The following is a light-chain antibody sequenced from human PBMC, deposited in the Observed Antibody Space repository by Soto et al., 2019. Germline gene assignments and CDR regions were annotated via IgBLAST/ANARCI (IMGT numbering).Light chain of an antibody. CDR1: SSNIGSNY. J-gene: IGLJ3*02. Sequence: QPVLTQPPSASGTPGQRVTISCSGSSSNIGSNYVYWYQQLPGTAPKLLIYRNNQRPSGVPDRFSGSKSGTSASLAISGLRSEDEADYHCAAWDDSLSGPRVFGGGTKVTVL. CDR3: AAWDDSLSGPRV. CDR2: RNN. V-gene: IGLV1-47*01.